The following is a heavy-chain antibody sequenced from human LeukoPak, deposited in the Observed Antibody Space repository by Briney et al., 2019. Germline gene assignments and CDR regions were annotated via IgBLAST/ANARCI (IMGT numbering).Heavy chain of an antibody. CDR1: GGSLSSLL. CDR2: IYYSGST. J-gene: IGHJ3*02. CDR3: ARGLKARGPYYDYVWGSYRYDISFDI. D-gene: IGHD3-16*02. Sequence: PETLSLTCTVSGGSLSSLLRSWIRQPPGERLEWVGYIYYSGSTTYTPSLKRGVTTSVYTSKTPISLKLRPVAAADTAVYDCARGLKARGPYYDYVWGSYRYDISFDIWGQGTMVTVSS. V-gene: IGHV4-59*11.